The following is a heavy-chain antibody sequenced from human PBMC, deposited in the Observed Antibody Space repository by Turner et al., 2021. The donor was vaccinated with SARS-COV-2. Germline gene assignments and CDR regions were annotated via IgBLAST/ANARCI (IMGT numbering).Heavy chain of an antibody. J-gene: IGHJ4*02. CDR1: GFIFDESA. V-gene: IGHV3-9*01. CDR2: ISWSSGNI. D-gene: IGHD1-1*01. Sequence: EVQLVESGGGLVQPGRSLRLSCAASGFIFDESAMHWVRQGRGKGLEWVSGISWSSGNIGYADSVKGRFTISRDNAKNSLYLLMNNLRGEDTAFYYCAKEIGNSADFWGQGTLVTVSS. CDR3: AKEIGNSADF.